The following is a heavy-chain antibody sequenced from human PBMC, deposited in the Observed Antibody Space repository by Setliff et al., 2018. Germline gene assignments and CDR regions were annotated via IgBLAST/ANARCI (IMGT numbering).Heavy chain of an antibody. J-gene: IGHJ5*02. CDR1: GATFSSYG. V-gene: IGHV1-69*05. CDR3: ARSPALLGIVYLDP. D-gene: IGHD2-15*01. Sequence: SVKVSCKASGATFSSYGISWVRQAPGQGLEWMGGTIPMFGTTEYAQKFQGRLTIITDESTNTAFMQLNSLTSEDTAVYHCARSPALLGIVYLDPWGQGTRVTVSS. CDR2: TIPMFGTT.